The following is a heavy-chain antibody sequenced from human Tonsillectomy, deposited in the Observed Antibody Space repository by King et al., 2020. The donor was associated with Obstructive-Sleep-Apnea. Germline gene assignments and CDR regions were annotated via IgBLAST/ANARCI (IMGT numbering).Heavy chain of an antibody. V-gene: IGHV3-30*18. J-gene: IGHJ6*02. D-gene: IGHD6-13*01. CDR2: ISYDGSNK. CDR3: AKTAAAGTYYYYGMDV. Sequence: QLVQSGGGVVQPGRSLRLSCAASGFTFSSYGMHWVRQAPGKGLEWVAVISYDGSNKYYADSVEGRFTISRDNSKNTLYLQMNSLRAEDTAVYYCAKTAAAGTYYYYGMDVWGQGTTVTVSS. CDR1: GFTFSSYG.